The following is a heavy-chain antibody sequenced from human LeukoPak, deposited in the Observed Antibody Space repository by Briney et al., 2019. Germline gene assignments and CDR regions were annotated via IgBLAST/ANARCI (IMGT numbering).Heavy chain of an antibody. CDR1: VFTFGAYH. CDR2: IRGDGRET. D-gene: IGHD6-19*01. J-gene: IGHJ4*02. CDR3: ARESAVGYGSFDY. Sequence: GESLRLSCAASVFTFGAYHMSWVRQAPGKGLEWVANIRGDGRETFYADSLRGRFSIFRDNARNSVSLQMNSLSAEDTGVYYCARESAVGYGSFDYWGQGTLVTVSS. V-gene: IGHV3-7*03.